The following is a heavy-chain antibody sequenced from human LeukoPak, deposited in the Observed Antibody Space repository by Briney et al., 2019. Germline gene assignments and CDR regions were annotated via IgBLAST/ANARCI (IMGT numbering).Heavy chain of an antibody. J-gene: IGHJ5*02. CDR2: IYHSGST. CDR1: GGSISSGGYY. V-gene: IGHV4-30-2*01. Sequence: SETLSLTCTVSGGSISSGGYYWSWIRQPPGKGLEWIGYIYHSGSTYYSPSLKSRVTISVDRSKNQFSLKLSSVTAADTAVYYCARGAVAANHWGQGTLVTVSS. CDR3: ARGAVAANH. D-gene: IGHD6-19*01.